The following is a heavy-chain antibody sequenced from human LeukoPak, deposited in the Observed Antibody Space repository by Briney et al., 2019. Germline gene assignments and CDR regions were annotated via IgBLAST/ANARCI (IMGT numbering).Heavy chain of an antibody. D-gene: IGHD6-13*01. CDR2: IYYSGST. V-gene: IGHV4-39*01. Sequence: SETLSLTCTVSGGSISSSSYYWGWIRQPPGKGLEWIGSIYYSGSTYYNPSLKSRVTISVDTSKNQFSLKLSSVTAADTAVYYCASGQQHHFDYWGQGTLVTVSS. J-gene: IGHJ4*02. CDR3: ASGQQHHFDY. CDR1: GGSISSSSYY.